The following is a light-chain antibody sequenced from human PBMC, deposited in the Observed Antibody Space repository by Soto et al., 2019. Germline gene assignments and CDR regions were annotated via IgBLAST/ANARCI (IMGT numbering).Light chain of an antibody. J-gene: IGKJ2*01. Sequence: EIVMTQSPATLSVSPGERATLSCRASQSVGSSLAWYQQNPGQAPRLLIYGASTRATRIPARFSGSGSGTEFTLTISSLQSEDFAVYYCQQYDNWPPYTFGQGTKVDI. CDR3: QQYDNWPPYT. CDR1: QSVGSS. V-gene: IGKV3-15*01. CDR2: GAS.